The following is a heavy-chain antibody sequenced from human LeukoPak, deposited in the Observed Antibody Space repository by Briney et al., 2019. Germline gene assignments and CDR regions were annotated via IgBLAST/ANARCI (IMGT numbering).Heavy chain of an antibody. CDR2: IIPLLGVA. D-gene: IGHD5-18*01. CDR3: ATQTNTAMVFNAFDI. J-gene: IGHJ3*02. V-gene: IGHV1-69*04. CDR1: GGTFSNYA. Sequence: SVKVSCKASGGTFSNYAISWVRQAPGQGLEWMGRIIPLLGVANYAQKFQGRVTITADKSTSTAYMELSSLRSEDTAVYYCATQTNTAMVFNAFDIWGQGTMVTVSS.